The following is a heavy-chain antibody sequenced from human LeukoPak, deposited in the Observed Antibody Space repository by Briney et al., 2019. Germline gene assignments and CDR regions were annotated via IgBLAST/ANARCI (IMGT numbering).Heavy chain of an antibody. J-gene: IGHJ4*02. V-gene: IGHV3-30*04. CDR2: ISYDGSNK. D-gene: IGHD3-22*01. Sequence: GRSLRLSCAASGFTFSSYVMHWVRQAPGKGLEWVAIISYDGSNKYYADSVKGRFTISRDNSKNTLYLQMNSLRAEDTAVYYCARDRLAYYYDSSPDYWGQGTLVTVSS. CDR3: ARDRLAYYYDSSPDY. CDR1: GFTFSSYV.